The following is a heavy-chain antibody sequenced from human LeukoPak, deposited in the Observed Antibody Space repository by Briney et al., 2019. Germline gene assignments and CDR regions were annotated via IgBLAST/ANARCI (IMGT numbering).Heavy chain of an antibody. J-gene: IGHJ4*02. CDR2: TYYRSKWYD. CDR3: ARDLGNTGWYTFDY. D-gene: IGHD6-19*01. CDR1: GDSVSSINGA. Sequence: SQTLSLTCAISGDSVSSINGAWNCIRQSPSRGLEWLGRTYYRSKWYDEYAESMRGRITISPDTSMNQYSLHVLSVTPEDTAVYYCARDLGNTGWYTFDYWGQGILVTVSS. V-gene: IGHV6-1*01.